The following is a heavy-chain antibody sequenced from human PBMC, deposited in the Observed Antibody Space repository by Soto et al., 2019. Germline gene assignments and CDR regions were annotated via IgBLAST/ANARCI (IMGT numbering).Heavy chain of an antibody. CDR2: IYYSGST. CDR1: GGSFSGYY. V-gene: IGHV4-59*01. Sequence: PSETLSLTCAVYGGSFSGYYWSWIRQPPGKGLEWIGYIYYSGSTNYNPSLKSRVTISVDTSKNRFSLKLSSVTAADTAVYYCARWLRPYYFDYWGQGTLVTVSS. J-gene: IGHJ4*02. CDR3: ARWLRPYYFDY. D-gene: IGHD5-12*01.